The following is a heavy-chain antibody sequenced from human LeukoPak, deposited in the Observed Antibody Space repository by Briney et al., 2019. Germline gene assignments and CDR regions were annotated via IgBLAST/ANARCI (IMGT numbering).Heavy chain of an antibody. J-gene: IGHJ4*02. CDR2: ITTYNGNT. CDR1: GYTFRDFG. CDR3: ARGPYYDSWSGAGY. V-gene: IGHV1-18*01. Sequence: VASVKVSCKASGYTFRDFGISSVRQAPGQGLEWMGWITTYNGNTNYIQKLQGRVTMTTDTSTSTAYMELRSLRSDDTAVYYCARGPYYDSWSGAGYWGQGTLVTVSS. D-gene: IGHD3-3*01.